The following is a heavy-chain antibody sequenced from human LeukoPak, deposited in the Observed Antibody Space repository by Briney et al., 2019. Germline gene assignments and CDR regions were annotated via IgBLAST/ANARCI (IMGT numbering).Heavy chain of an antibody. CDR3: ARHGFQLGSYYFDY. CDR1: GGSISSYY. Sequence: PSETLSLTCTVSGGSISSYYWSWIRQPLGKGLEWIGYIYYSGSTNYNPSLKSRVTISVDTSKNQFSLKLSSVTAADTAVYYCARHGFQLGSYYFDYWGQGTLVTVSS. J-gene: IGHJ4*02. V-gene: IGHV4-59*08. CDR2: IYYSGST. D-gene: IGHD7-27*01.